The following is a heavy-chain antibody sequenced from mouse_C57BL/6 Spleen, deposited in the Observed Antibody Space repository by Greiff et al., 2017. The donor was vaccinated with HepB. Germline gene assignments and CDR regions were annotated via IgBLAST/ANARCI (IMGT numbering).Heavy chain of an antibody. D-gene: IGHD1-1*01. CDR1: GYTFTSYW. V-gene: IGHV1-59*01. Sequence: QVQLKQPGAELVRPGTSVKLSCKASGYTFTSYWMHWVKQRPGQGLEWIGVIDPSDSYTNYNQKFKGKATLTVDTSSSTAYMQLSSLTSEDSAVYYCAGYGSTDWYFDVWGTGTTVTVSS. CDR2: IDPSDSYT. J-gene: IGHJ1*03. CDR3: AGYGSTDWYFDV.